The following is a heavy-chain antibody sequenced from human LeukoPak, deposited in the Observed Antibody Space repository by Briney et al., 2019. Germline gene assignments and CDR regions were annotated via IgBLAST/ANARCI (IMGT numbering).Heavy chain of an antibody. D-gene: IGHD3-22*01. CDR2: IYYSGST. J-gene: IGHJ4*02. CDR3: AREAGYYDSRGYFFDY. CDR1: GGSISSGGYS. Sequence: PSETLSLTCAVSGGSISSGGYSWSWIRQPPGKGLEWIGYIYYSGSTYNNPSLKSRVTISVDTSKNQFSLKLTSVTAADTAVYYCAREAGYYDSRGYFFDYWGQGALVTVSS. V-gene: IGHV4-30-4*07.